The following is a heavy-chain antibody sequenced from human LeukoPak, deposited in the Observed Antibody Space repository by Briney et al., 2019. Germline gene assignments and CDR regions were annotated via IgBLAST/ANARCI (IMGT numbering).Heavy chain of an antibody. Sequence: GGSLRLSCAASGFTFSSYEMNWVRQAPGKGLEWVSYISTSGSTMYYADSVKGRFTISRDNARNSLYLQMNSLRAEDTAVYYCASGRQLGYWGQGTLVTVSS. CDR3: ASGRQLGY. J-gene: IGHJ4*02. CDR1: GFTFSSYE. CDR2: ISTSGSTM. D-gene: IGHD6-13*01. V-gene: IGHV3-48*03.